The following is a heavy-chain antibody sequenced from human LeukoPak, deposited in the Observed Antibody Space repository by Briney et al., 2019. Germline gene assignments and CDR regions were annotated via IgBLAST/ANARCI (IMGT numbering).Heavy chain of an antibody. CDR3: ARHTTRKLNFDY. CDR2: IYYSGST. D-gene: IGHD1-1*01. CDR1: GGSISSYY. V-gene: IGHV4-59*01. Sequence: SETLSLTCTVSGGSISSYYWSWIRQPPGKGLGWIGYIYYSGSTNYNPSLKSRVTISVDTSKNQFSLKLSSVTAADTAVYYCARHTTRKLNFDYWGQGTLVAVSS. J-gene: IGHJ4*02.